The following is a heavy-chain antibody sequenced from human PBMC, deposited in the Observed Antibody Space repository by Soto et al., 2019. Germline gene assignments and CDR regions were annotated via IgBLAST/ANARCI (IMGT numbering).Heavy chain of an antibody. CDR2: VYHSGST. J-gene: IGHJ4*02. V-gene: IGHV4-38-2*01. CDR1: GYSISSAYY. Sequence: PSETLSLTCVVSGYSISSAYYWGWIRQPPGKGLEWIGSVYHSGSTNYNPSLKSRVTISVDTSKNQFSLKLSSVTAADTAVYYCARVSLSGVWGSYRSFRYFDYWGQGTLVTVSS. CDR3: ARVSLSGVWGSYRSFRYFDY. D-gene: IGHD3-16*02.